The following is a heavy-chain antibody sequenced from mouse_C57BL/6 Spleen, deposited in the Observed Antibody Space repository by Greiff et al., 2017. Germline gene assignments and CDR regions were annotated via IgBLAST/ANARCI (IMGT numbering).Heavy chain of an antibody. CDR3: ASPLAVKDYFDY. CDR2: INPSSGYT. CDR1: GYTFTSYW. V-gene: IGHV1-7*01. D-gene: IGHD6-1*01. Sequence: QVQLKESGAELAKPGASVKLSCKASGYTFTSYWMHWVKQRPGQGLEWIGYINPSSGYTKYNQKFKDKATLTADKSSSTAYMQLSSLTYEDSAVYYCASPLAVKDYFDYWGQGTTRTVSS. J-gene: IGHJ2*01.